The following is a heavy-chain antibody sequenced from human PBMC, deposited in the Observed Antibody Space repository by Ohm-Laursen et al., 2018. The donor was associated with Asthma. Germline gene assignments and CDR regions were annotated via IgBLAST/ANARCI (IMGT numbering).Heavy chain of an antibody. J-gene: IGHJ3*02. CDR2: IWYDGTIT. Sequence: RSLRLSCSASGFTFSTYGMHWVRQAPGKGLEWVAVIWYDGTITYYADSLKGRFTISRDNSKNTLYLQMNSLRAEDTAVYYCARDPTSNVLLWFGDAFDIWGQGTMVTVSS. V-gene: IGHV3-33*01. CDR1: GFTFSTYG. CDR3: ARDPTSNVLLWFGDAFDI. D-gene: IGHD3-10*01.